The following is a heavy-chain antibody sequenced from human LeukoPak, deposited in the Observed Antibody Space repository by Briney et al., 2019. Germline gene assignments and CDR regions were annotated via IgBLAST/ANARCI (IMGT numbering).Heavy chain of an antibody. J-gene: IGHJ4*02. CDR3: TRGTPTTRDFDY. D-gene: IGHD4-11*01. CDR2: IKPDGGET. V-gene: IGHV3-7*01. Sequence: GGSLRLSCAASGFTFSSDWMIWVRQAPGKGLEWVANIKPDGGETYYVDSVKGRFTVSRDNAKNSLYLQMNSLRAEDTAVYYCTRGTPTTRDFDYWGQGTLVTVSS. CDR1: GFTFSSDW.